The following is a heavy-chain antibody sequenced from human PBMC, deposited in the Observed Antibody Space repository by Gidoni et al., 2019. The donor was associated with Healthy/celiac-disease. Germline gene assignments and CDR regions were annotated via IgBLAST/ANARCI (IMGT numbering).Heavy chain of an antibody. Sequence: QVQLVESGGGVVQPGRSLRLSCAASGFTFSSYGMHWVRQAPGQGLEWVAVISYDGSNKYYADSVKGRFTISRDNSKNTLYLQMNSLRAEDTAVYYCAKDSEYSSGWYGREYFQHWGQGTLVTVSS. CDR3: AKDSEYSSGWYGREYFQH. V-gene: IGHV3-30*18. CDR2: ISYDGSNK. D-gene: IGHD6-19*01. J-gene: IGHJ1*01. CDR1: GFTFSSYG.